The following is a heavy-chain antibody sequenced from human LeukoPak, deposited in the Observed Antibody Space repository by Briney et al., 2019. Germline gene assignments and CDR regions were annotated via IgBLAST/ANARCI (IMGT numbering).Heavy chain of an antibody. V-gene: IGHV3-11*01. CDR3: AKDLSSAITSALVLDV. CDR2: ISSSGSAI. CDR1: GFTFSDYY. J-gene: IGHJ6*02. Sequence: GGSLRLSCAASGFTFSDYYMSWIRQAPGKGLEWVSSISSSGSAIYYADSVKGRFTISRDNVKNVPYLQMNSLRPEDTALYYCAKDLSSAITSALVLDVWGQGTTV. D-gene: IGHD3-22*01.